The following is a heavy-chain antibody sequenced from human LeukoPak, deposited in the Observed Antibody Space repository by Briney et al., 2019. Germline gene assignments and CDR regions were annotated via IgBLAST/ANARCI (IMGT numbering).Heavy chain of an antibody. CDR1: GYSFTSYW. Sequence: GESLKISCKGSGYSFTSYWIGWVRQMPGKGPEWMGIIYPGDSDTRYSPSFQGQVTISADKSISTAYLQWSSLKASDTAMYYCARHGVPAAIDSWFDPWGQGTLVTVSS. CDR2: IYPGDSDT. D-gene: IGHD2-2*02. V-gene: IGHV5-51*01. J-gene: IGHJ5*02. CDR3: ARHGVPAAIDSWFDP.